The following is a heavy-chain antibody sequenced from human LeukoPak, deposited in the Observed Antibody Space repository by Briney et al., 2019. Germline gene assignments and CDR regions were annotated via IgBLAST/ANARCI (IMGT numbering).Heavy chain of an antibody. D-gene: IGHD3-10*01. J-gene: IGHJ4*02. CDR2: IYYSGST. CDR3: ARPGGSGSRWGS. CDR1: GGSISSSSYY. Sequence: PSETLSLTCTVSGGSISSSSYYWGWIRQPPGKGLEWIGSIYYSGSTYYNPSLKSRVTISVDTSKNQFSLKLSSVTAADTAVCYCARPGGSGSRWGSWGQGTLVTVSS. V-gene: IGHV4-39*01.